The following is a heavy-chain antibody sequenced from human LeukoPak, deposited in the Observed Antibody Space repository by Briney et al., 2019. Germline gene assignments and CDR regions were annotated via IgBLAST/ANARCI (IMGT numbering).Heavy chain of an antibody. CDR1: GGSISSSSYY. CDR2: IYYSGST. CDR3: ARNNYGLSWFDP. Sequence: SETLSLTCTVSGGSISSSSYYWGWIRQPPGKGLEWIGSIYYSGSTYYNPSIKIRVTISVATSKNQFSLKLSSVTAADTAVYYCARNNYGLSWFDPWGQGTLVTVSS. V-gene: IGHV4-39*07. J-gene: IGHJ5*01. D-gene: IGHD3-10*01.